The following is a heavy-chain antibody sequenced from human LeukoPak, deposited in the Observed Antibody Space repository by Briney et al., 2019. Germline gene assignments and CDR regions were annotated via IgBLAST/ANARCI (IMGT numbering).Heavy chain of an antibody. CDR1: GFTFSSYA. Sequence: GRSLRLSCAASGFTFSSYAMHWVRQAPGKGLEWVAVISYDGSNKYYADSVKGRFTISRDNSKNTLYLQMNSLRAEDTAVYYCARDGAQYCSSTSCYWGDGMDVWGQGTTVTVSS. D-gene: IGHD2-2*01. V-gene: IGHV3-30-3*01. CDR2: ISYDGSNK. J-gene: IGHJ6*02. CDR3: ARDGAQYCSSTSCYWGDGMDV.